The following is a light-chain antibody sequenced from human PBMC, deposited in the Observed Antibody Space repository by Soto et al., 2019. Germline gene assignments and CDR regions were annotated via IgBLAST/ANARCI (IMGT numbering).Light chain of an antibody. CDR1: SSDVGSYNL. CDR3: RSYEGRSTLV. V-gene: IGLV2-23*01. J-gene: IGLJ3*02. Sequence: QSALTQPASVSGSPGQSITISCTGSSSDVGSYNLVSWHQQYPGKAPKLMIYEGSKRPSGVSNRFSGSKSGNTASLTISGRQAEEGPDYYRRSYEGRSTLVFGGGTQLTVL. CDR2: EGS.